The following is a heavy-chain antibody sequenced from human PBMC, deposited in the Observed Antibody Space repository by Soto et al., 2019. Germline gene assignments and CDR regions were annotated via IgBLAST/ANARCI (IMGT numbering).Heavy chain of an antibody. Sequence: QVQLVQSGAEVKKPGASVKVSCKASGYTFINYYMHWVRQAPGQGLEWMGIINPNGGSTTYPQKFQGRVTLTRDTYTNTVNMELSSLRTEDTAVYYCAREKWLVRRNDPFDIWGQGTMVTVSS. D-gene: IGHD6-19*01. CDR3: AREKWLVRRNDPFDI. CDR2: INPNGGST. V-gene: IGHV1-46*01. CDR1: GYTFINYY. J-gene: IGHJ3*02.